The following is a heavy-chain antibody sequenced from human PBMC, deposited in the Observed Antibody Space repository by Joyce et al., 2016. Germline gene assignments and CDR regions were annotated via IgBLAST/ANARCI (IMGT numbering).Heavy chain of an antibody. CDR3: ARKASGMDV. CDR1: GYSFTDYW. J-gene: IGHJ6*02. Sequence: EVQLVQSGAEMKKPGESLKISCEGSGYSFTDYWIVWVRQMPGKGLEWMGFIYPDDFDTRYSPSFQGQVTISADKSISTAYLQWSSLKSSDTAMYYCARKASGMDVWGQGTTVTVSS. CDR2: IYPDDFDT. V-gene: IGHV5-51*03.